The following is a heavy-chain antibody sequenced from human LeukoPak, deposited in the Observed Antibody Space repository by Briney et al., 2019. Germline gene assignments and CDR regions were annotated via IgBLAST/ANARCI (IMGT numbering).Heavy chain of an antibody. D-gene: IGHD5-12*01. J-gene: IGHJ4*02. CDR1: GFTFSSYS. Sequence: RLSCAASGFTFSSYSMNWVRQAPGKGVEGVSSISSSSSYIYYADSVKGRFTISRDKDKKSLYLQMNSLRAEDTAVYYCARARGYDGSFDYWGQGTLVTVSS. V-gene: IGHV3-21*01. CDR2: ISSSSSYI. CDR3: ARARGYDGSFDY.